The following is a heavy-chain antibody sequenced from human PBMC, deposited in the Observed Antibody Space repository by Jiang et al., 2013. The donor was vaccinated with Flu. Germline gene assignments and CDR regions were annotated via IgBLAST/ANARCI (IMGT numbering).Heavy chain of an antibody. CDR3: ARVLRDDSSGYHHIDY. CDR2: IYPGDSDT. Sequence: GAEVKKPGESLKISCKGSGYSFTSYWIGWVRQMPGKGLEWMGIIYPGDSDTRYSPSFQGQVTISADKSISTAYLQWSSLKASDTAMYYCARVLRDDSSGYHHIDYWGQGTLVTVSS. CDR1: GYSFTSYW. V-gene: IGHV5-51*03. J-gene: IGHJ4*02. D-gene: IGHD3-22*01.